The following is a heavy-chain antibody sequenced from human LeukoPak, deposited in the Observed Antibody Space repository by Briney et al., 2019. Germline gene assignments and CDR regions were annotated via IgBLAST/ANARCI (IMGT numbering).Heavy chain of an antibody. J-gene: IGHJ4*02. D-gene: IGHD6-19*01. CDR3: VRRGDASSGWGDHDF. Sequence: GGSLRLSCAASGFTFNRNAISWVRQAPGKGLEGVSTIGGSGDKTFYADSVKGRFTISRDNSKNMVHLQMNSLTGEDTALYYCVRRGDASSGWGDHDFWGQGALVTVSS. CDR1: GFTFNRNA. V-gene: IGHV3-23*01. CDR2: IGGSGDKT.